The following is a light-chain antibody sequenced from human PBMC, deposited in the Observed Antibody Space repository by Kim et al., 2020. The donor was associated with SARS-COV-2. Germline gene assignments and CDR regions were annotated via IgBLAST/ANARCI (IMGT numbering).Light chain of an antibody. V-gene: IGLV3-1*01. Sequence: SYELTQPPSVSVSPGQTASITCSGDKLGDKYACWYQQKPGQSPVLVIYQDSKRPSGIPERFSGSNSGNTAPLTISGTQAMDEADYYCQAWERSTVVFGGG. CDR2: QDS. J-gene: IGLJ2*01. CDR1: KLGDKY. CDR3: QAWERSTVV.